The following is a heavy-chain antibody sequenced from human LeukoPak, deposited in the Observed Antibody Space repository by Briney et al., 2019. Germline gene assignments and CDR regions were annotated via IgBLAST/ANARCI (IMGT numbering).Heavy chain of an antibody. CDR1: GFTFSDYY. CDR3: ARDGEGQGYCSGGSCYGTDY. Sequence: GGSLRLSCAASGFTFSDYYMSWIRQAPGKGLEWVAVIWYDGSNKYYADSVKGRFTISRDSSKNTLYLQMNSLRAEDTAVYYCARDGEGQGYCSGGSCYGTDYWGQGTLVTVSS. D-gene: IGHD2-15*01. J-gene: IGHJ4*02. V-gene: IGHV3-33*08. CDR2: IWYDGSNK.